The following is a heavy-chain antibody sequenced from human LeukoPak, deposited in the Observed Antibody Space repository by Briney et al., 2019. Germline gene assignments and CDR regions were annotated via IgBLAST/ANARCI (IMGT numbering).Heavy chain of an antibody. CDR2: ISGSGGGT. Sequence: GGSLRLSCAASGFTFSTYAMSWVRQAPGKGLEWVSLISGSGGGTYYANSVKGRFTISRDNSKNTLYLQMNSLTDDDTAVYYCAKDRLQGYYYAMDVWGQGTPVTVSS. CDR3: AKDRLQGYYYAMDV. D-gene: IGHD4-11*01. CDR1: GFTFSTYA. V-gene: IGHV3-23*01. J-gene: IGHJ6*02.